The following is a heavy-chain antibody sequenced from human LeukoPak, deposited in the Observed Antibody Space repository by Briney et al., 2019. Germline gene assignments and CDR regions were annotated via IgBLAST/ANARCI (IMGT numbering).Heavy chain of an antibody. CDR1: GINFRGYW. Sequence: GGSLRLSCAVSGINFRGYWMAWVRQAPGKGLEWVANMKQDGSEKYYVDSVKGRFTISRDNAKNSLYLEMNSPRVEDTAVYYCARDLGHTGYDLYDYWGQGTLVTVSS. J-gene: IGHJ4*02. V-gene: IGHV3-7*01. CDR2: MKQDGSEK. CDR3: ARDLGHTGYDLYDY. D-gene: IGHD5-12*01.